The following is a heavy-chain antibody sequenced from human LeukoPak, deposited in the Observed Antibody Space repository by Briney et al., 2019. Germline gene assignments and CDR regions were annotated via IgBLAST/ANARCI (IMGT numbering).Heavy chain of an antibody. CDR2: IYSGGDT. Sequence: GGSLRLSCAASGFTVNSNYMNWVRQAPGKGLEWVSVIYSGGDTYYADSVKDRFTISRDSSKRAQYLQMNSLGADDTAVYYCARGGWNTGRHYFESYLDRWGQGTLVTVSS. V-gene: IGHV3-66*01. CDR3: ARGGWNTGRHYFESYLDR. D-gene: IGHD1-1*01. J-gene: IGHJ4*02. CDR1: GFTVNSNY.